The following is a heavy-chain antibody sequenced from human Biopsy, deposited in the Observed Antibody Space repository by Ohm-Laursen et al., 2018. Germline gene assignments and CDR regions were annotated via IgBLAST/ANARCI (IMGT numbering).Heavy chain of an antibody. CDR2: NIPILGTG. J-gene: IGHJ1*01. V-gene: IGHV1-69*06. Sequence: VASVKVSRKAPEGTFSNYGVNWVRQAPGQGLEWLGGNIPILGTGNYAQKFQDRVTVAADTSTSTATMELRSLRSDDTAVYYCATKLTGYFHHWGQGTLVIVSS. CDR3: ATKLTGYFHH. D-gene: IGHD3-9*01. CDR1: EGTFSNYG.